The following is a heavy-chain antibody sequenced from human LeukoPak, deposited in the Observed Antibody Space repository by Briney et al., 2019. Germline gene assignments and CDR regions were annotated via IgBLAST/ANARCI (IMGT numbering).Heavy chain of an antibody. V-gene: IGHV3-30*19. CDR3: VRDVLFAVGDTFDI. D-gene: IGHD3-10*02. CDR2: IKRDETER. CDR1: GFSFTTSG. J-gene: IGHJ3*02. Sequence: GGSLRLSCTASGFSFTTSGMHWVRQAPGKGLQRVAFIKRDETERRILQSVKGRFTISRDNSKNTLYLEMNTLTTEDTAVYYCVRDVLFAVGDTFDIWGQGTVVTVSS.